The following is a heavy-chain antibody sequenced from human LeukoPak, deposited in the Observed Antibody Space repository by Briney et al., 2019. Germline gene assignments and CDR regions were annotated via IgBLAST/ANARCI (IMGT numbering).Heavy chain of an antibody. V-gene: IGHV3-7*05. CDR1: GFTFRGYW. CDR3: ARDIDGAMVRGVIVF. D-gene: IGHD3-10*01. Sequence: AGGSLRLSCVGSGFTFRGYWMSWVRQPPGKGLEWVANINQDGSEKYYVDSLKGRFTISRDNAKNSPYLQMNSLRAEDTAVYYCARDIDGAMVRGVIVFWGQGTLVTVSS. J-gene: IGHJ4*02. CDR2: INQDGSEK.